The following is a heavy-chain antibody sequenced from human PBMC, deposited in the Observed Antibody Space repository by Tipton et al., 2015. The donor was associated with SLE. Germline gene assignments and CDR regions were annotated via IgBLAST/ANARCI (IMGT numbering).Heavy chain of an antibody. D-gene: IGHD3-16*01. CDR1: GFTFSSYE. CDR3: ARGGLRGGTAY. V-gene: IGHV3-48*03. CDR2: IGSTGTVI. Sequence: SLRLSCTASGFTFSSYEMNWVRQAPGKGLEWVSYIGSTGTVIYYADSVKGRFTISRDNAKNSLHLQMNSLRAEDTAVYYCARGGLRGGTAYWGQGTLVTVSS. J-gene: IGHJ4*02.